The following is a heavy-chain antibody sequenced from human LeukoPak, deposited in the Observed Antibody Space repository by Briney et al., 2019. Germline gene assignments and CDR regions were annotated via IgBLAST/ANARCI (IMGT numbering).Heavy chain of an antibody. J-gene: IGHJ4*02. V-gene: IGHV1-46*01. D-gene: IGHD1-1*01. Sequence: VASVKVSCKASGYTFTSYYLHWVRQAPGQGLEWMGIINPSGGSTSYAQKFQGRVTMTRDMSTSTVYMELSSLRAEDTAVYYCARDLRRRYHFDYWGQGTLVTVSS. CDR3: ARDLRRRYHFDY. CDR1: GYTFTSYY. CDR2: INPSGGST.